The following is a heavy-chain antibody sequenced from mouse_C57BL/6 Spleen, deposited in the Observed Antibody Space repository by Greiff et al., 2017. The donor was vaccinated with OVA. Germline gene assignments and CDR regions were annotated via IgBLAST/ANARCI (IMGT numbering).Heavy chain of an antibody. Sequence: QVQLQQPGAELVRPGSSVKLSCKASGYTFTSYWMHWVKQRPIQGLEWIGNIDPSDSETHYNQKFKDKATLTVDKSSSTAYMELRSLTSEDSAVYYCTRGDYGSSDFDYWGQGTTLTVSS. CDR3: TRGDYGSSDFDY. CDR2: IDPSDSET. CDR1: GYTFTSYW. J-gene: IGHJ2*01. D-gene: IGHD1-1*01. V-gene: IGHV1-52*01.